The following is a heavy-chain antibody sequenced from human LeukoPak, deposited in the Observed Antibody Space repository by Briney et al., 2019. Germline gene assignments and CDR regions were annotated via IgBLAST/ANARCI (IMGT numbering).Heavy chain of an antibody. CDR3: ARVSPRKWIQLWSFDY. CDR2: IYYSGST. CDR1: GGSNSSYY. J-gene: IGHJ4*02. Sequence: SETLSLTCTVSGGSNSSYYWSWIRQPPGKGLEWIGYIYYSGSTNYNPSLKSRVTISVDTSKNQFSLKLSSVTAADTAVYYCARVSPRKWIQLWSFDYWGQGTLVTVSS. D-gene: IGHD5-18*01. V-gene: IGHV4-59*01.